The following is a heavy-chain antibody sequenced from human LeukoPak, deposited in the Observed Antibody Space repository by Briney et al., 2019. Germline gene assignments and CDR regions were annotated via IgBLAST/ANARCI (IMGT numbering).Heavy chain of an antibody. J-gene: IGHJ6*02. D-gene: IGHD3-3*01. Sequence: GGSLRLSCAASGFTFSSYAMSWVRQAPGKGLEWVSAISGSGGSTYYADSVKGRFTISRDNSKNTLYLQMNSLRAEDTAVYYCAKSVAIYFYYGLDVWGQGTTVTVSS. CDR2: ISGSGGST. CDR3: AKSVAIYFYYGLDV. CDR1: GFTFSSYA. V-gene: IGHV3-23*01.